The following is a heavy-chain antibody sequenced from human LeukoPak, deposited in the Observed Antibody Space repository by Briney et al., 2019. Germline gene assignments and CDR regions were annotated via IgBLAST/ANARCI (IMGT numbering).Heavy chain of an antibody. V-gene: IGHV4-59*01. J-gene: IGHJ4*02. CDR1: GGSISSYY. D-gene: IGHD3-10*01. CDR3: ARSGLSSHFDY. CDR2: IYYSGST. Sequence: PSETLSLTCTVSGGSISSYYWSWIRQPPGKGLKWIGYIYYSGSTNYNPSLKSRVTISVDKSKNQFSLKLSSVTAADTAVYYCARSGLSSHFDYWGQGTLVTVSS.